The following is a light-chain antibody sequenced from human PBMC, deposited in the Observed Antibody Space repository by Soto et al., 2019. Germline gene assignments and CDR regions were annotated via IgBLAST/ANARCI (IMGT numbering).Light chain of an antibody. CDR1: SSDVGGYNY. CDR2: DVS. J-gene: IGLJ1*01. V-gene: IGLV2-14*03. Sequence: QSALTQPASVSGSPGQSITISCTGTSSDVGGYNYVSWYQQHPGKAPRLMIYDVSNRPSGVSNRFSVSKSGNTASLTISGLQAEDEADYYCNSCTSSNTYVFGTGTKLTVL. CDR3: NSCTSSNTYV.